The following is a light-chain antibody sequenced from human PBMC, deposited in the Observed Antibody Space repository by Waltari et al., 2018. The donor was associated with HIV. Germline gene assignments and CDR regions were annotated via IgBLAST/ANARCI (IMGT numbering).Light chain of an antibody. J-gene: IGLJ3*02. V-gene: IGLV2-14*02. CDR3: SSFTGINTWV. Sequence: QSALTQPASVSGSPGQSIPLSCPGPSNHVGPYTLVSWYQQHPAKAPKLMIYEVNNRPSGVSNRFSGSKSGNTASLTISGLQAEDEADYYCSSFTGINTWVFGGGTMVTVL. CDR1: SNHVGPYTL. CDR2: EVN.